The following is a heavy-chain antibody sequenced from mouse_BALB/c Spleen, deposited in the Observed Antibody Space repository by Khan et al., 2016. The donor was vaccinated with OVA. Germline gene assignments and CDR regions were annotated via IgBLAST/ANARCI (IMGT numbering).Heavy chain of an antibody. CDR2: ISTGGDYT. Sequence: VELVESGGDLVKPGGSLKLSCAASGFTFSSYSMSWVRQTPDKRLEWVASISTGGDYTYYPHSVKGRFTISRDNATNTLYLQMSTLKSEDTAMYYCADRLTWWFAYWGQGTLVTVSA. CDR1: GFTFSSYS. CDR3: ADRLTWWFAY. J-gene: IGHJ3*01. D-gene: IGHD1-3*01. V-gene: IGHV5-6*01.